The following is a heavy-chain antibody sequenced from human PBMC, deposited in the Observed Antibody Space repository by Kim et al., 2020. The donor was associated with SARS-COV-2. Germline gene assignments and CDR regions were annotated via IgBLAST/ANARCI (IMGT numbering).Heavy chain of an antibody. CDR2: INPSGGST. CDR3: ARVKRESAATGAVYYYYGMDV. CDR1: GYTFTSYY. V-gene: IGHV1-46*01. Sequence: ASVKVSCKASGYTFTSYYMHWVRQAPGQGLEWMGIINPSGGSTSYAQKFQGRVTMTRDTSTSTVYMELSSLRSEDTAVYYCARVKRESAATGAVYYYYGMDVWGQGTTVTVSS. D-gene: IGHD1-26*01. J-gene: IGHJ6*02.